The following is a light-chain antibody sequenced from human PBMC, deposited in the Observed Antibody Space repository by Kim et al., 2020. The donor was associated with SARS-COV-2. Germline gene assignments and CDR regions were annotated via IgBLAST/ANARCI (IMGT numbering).Light chain of an antibody. CDR2: WAS. V-gene: IGKV4-1*01. CDR1: HSLLSNSNNNPS. CDR3: QQYSTTPST. J-gene: IGKJ1*01. Sequence: PITCQSSHSLLSNSNNNPSLAWSQHTPAQPPQLFIYWASPPASGVPDRFSGTGSGTDFTLNISSLQDEDVAVYSCQQYSTTPSTFGQGTK.